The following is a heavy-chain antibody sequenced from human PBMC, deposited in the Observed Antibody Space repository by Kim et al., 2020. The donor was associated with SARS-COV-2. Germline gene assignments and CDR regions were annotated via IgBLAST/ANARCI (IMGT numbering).Heavy chain of an antibody. Sequence: ASVKVSCKASGYTFTSYGISWVRQAPGQGLEWMGWISAYNGNTNYAQKLQGRVTMTTDTSTSTAYMELRSLRSDDTAVYYCAREGGQHIVVVTAIFYYYGMDVWGQGTTVTVSS. V-gene: IGHV1-18*01. D-gene: IGHD2-21*02. CDR3: AREGGQHIVVVTAIFYYYGMDV. CDR1: GYTFTSYG. CDR2: ISAYNGNT. J-gene: IGHJ6*02.